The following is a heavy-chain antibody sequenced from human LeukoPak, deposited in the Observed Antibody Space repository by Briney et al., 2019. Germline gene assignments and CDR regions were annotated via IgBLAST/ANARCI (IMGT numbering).Heavy chain of an antibody. J-gene: IGHJ1*01. D-gene: IGHD6-19*01. CDR1: GLTFNKYW. Sequence: GGSLRLSCEASGLTFNKYWMTWVRQAPGQGLGWVANIKQDGSEKNYVDSVKGRFTISRDNAKNSLSLRMNSLSAEDTAVYYCATGYSSGWYFYFQHWGQGSLVSVSS. V-gene: IGHV3-7*01. CDR3: ATGYSSGWYFYFQH. CDR2: IKQDGSEK.